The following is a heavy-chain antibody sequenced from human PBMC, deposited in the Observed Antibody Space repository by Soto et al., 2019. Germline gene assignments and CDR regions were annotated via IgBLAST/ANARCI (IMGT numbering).Heavy chain of an antibody. CDR2: IFYNGKT. V-gene: IGHV4-38-2*02. J-gene: IGHJ5*01. CDR1: DYSIDYLYY. CDR3: VRQGHSWGPNWFDS. Sequence: SAMLPLPCTVADYSIDYLYYCGCIRQPPGKGLEWIGSIFYNGKTYYNPSLKSRVTISVDTSKNHFSRRLNSETAADTALYYCVRQGHSWGPNWFDSCGEAPLVTVYS. D-gene: IGHD3-16*01.